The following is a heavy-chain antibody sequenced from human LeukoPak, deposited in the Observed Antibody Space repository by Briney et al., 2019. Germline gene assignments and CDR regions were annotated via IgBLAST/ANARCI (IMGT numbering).Heavy chain of an antibody. V-gene: IGHV1-69*04. J-gene: IGHJ6*03. CDR2: IIPILGIA. CDR1: GGTFSSYA. Sequence: GASVKVSCKASGGTFSSYAISWVRQAPGQGLEWMGRIIPILGIANYAQKFQGRITITTDESTSTAYMELSSLRSEDTAVYYCATSSPFGEFSYYYYYMDVWGKGTAVTVSS. D-gene: IGHD3-10*01. CDR3: ATSSPFGEFSYYYYYMDV.